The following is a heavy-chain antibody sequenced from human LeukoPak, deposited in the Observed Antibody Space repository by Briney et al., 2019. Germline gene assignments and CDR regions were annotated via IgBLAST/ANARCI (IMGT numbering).Heavy chain of an antibody. CDR3: ARHCDDSGYPRWVDC. Sequence: SETLSFTCTVSGGSISSRSYYWGWIRQPPGKGLEWIGSIYYSGSTYYNPSLKSRVTISVDTSKNHFSLKLSAVTAADTAVYYCARHCDDSGYPRWVDCWGQGTLVTVSS. V-gene: IGHV4-39*01. J-gene: IGHJ4*02. D-gene: IGHD3-22*01. CDR1: GGSISSRSYY. CDR2: IYYSGST.